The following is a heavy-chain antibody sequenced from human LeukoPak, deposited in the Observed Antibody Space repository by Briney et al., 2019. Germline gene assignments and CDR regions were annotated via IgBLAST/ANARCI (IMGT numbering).Heavy chain of an antibody. Sequence: GGSLRLSCAASGFTFSSYAMHWVRQAPGKGLEWVAVISYDGSNKYYADSVKGRFTISRDNSKNTLYLQMISLRAEDTAVYYCARGPRGEWELLNYYYYYYMDVWGKGTTVTVSS. CDR1: GFTFSSYA. CDR3: ARGPRGEWELLNYYYYYYMDV. V-gene: IGHV3-30*01. D-gene: IGHD1-26*01. J-gene: IGHJ6*03. CDR2: ISYDGSNK.